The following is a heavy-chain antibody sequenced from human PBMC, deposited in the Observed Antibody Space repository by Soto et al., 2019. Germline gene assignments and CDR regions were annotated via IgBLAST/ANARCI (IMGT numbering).Heavy chain of an antibody. Sequence: TLSLTCTVSGGCISSGDYYWSWIRQPPGKGLEGIGYIYYSGSTYYNPSLKSRVTISVDTSKNQFSLKLSSVTAAETAVYYCARDRQYCSSTSCYLSWGQGTLVTGSS. CDR1: GGCISSGDYY. CDR3: ARDRQYCSSTSCYLS. D-gene: IGHD2-2*01. CDR2: IYYSGST. V-gene: IGHV4-30-4*01. J-gene: IGHJ5*02.